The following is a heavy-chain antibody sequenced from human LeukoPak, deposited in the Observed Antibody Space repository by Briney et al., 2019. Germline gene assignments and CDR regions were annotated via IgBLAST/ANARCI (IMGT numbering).Heavy chain of an antibody. Sequence: GGFLRLSCAASGFTLSTYWMSWVRQAPGKGLEWVANIKQDGSEKYYVDSVKGRFTISRDNAKNSLYLQMNSLRAEDTAVYYCARDSGYSGYEWDYWGQGTLVTVSS. CDR2: IKQDGSEK. CDR1: GFTLSTYW. V-gene: IGHV3-7*01. J-gene: IGHJ4*02. CDR3: ARDSGYSGYEWDY. D-gene: IGHD5-12*01.